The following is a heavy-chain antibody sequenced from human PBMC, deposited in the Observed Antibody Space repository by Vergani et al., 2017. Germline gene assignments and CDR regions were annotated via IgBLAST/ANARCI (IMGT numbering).Heavy chain of an antibody. V-gene: IGHV4-61*02. CDR3: ARDPRYSTTWPFLLLDMDV. CDR2: FYTRGGT. CDR1: GGSISSGSYY. Sequence: QVQLQESGPGLVRPSQTLSLTCTGSGGSISSGSYYWSWFRQPAGKGLEWIGRFYTRGGTSYNPSLKSRVTISVDKSKNQLSLQLSSVTAADTAVYYCARDPRYSTTWPFLLLDMDVWGQGTTVTVSS. D-gene: IGHD6-13*01. J-gene: IGHJ6*02.